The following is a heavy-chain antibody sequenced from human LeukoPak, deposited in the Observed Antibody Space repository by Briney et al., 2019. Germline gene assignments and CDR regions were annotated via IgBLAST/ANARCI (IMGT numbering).Heavy chain of an antibody. Sequence: ASVKVSCKASGGTFSSYAISWVRQAPGQGLEWMGGIIPIFGTANYAQKFQGRVTITADESTSTAYMEQSSLRSEDTAVYYCVGGAYSSSWWVFDYWGQGTLVTVSS. J-gene: IGHJ4*02. D-gene: IGHD6-13*01. CDR3: VGGAYSSSWWVFDY. V-gene: IGHV1-69*13. CDR1: GGTFSSYA. CDR2: IIPIFGTA.